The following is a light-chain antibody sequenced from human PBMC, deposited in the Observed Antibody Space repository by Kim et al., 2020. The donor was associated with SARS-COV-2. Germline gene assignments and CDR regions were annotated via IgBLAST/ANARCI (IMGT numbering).Light chain of an antibody. Sequence: SYELTQPPSVSVSPGQTASITCSGDKLGDKYACWYQQKPGQSPVLVIYQGNKRPSGIPERFSGSNSGNTATLTISGTQAMDEADYHCQAWDSSTFYVFGT. J-gene: IGLJ1*01. CDR2: QGN. CDR1: KLGDKY. CDR3: QAWDSSTFYV. V-gene: IGLV3-1*01.